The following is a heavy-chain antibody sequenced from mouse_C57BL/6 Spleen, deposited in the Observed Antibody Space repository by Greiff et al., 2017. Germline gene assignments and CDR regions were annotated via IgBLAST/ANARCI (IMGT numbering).Heavy chain of an antibody. J-gene: IGHJ4*01. V-gene: IGHV1-69*01. CDR2: IDPSDSYT. CDR1: GYTFTSYW. CDR3: ARYGDYGGAMDY. Sequence: VQLQQPEAELVMPGASVKLSCKASGYTFTSYWMHWVKQRPGQGLEWIGEIDPSDSYTNYNQKFKGKSTLTVDKSSSTAYMQLSSLTSEDSAVYYCARYGDYGGAMDYWGQGTSVTVSS. D-gene: IGHD2-4*01.